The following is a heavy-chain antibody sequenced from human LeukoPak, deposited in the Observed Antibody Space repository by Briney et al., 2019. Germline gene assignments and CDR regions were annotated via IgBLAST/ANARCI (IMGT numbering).Heavy chain of an antibody. Sequence: GGSLRLSCAVSGFTVSSNYMNWVRQAPGKGLEWVSVIHAGGTTFYADSVKGRFTISRDNSKNTLYLQMNSLRAEDTAVYYCARVVVGFDYWGQGTLVTVSS. J-gene: IGHJ4*02. D-gene: IGHD2-21*01. CDR1: GFTVSSNY. V-gene: IGHV3-53*01. CDR3: ARVVVGFDY. CDR2: IHAGGTT.